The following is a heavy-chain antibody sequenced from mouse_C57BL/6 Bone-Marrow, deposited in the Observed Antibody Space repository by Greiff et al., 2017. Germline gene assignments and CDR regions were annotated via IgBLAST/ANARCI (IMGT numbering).Heavy chain of an antibody. CDR1: GYAFSSYW. CDR2: IYPGDGDP. Sequence: QVQLQQSAAELVKPLASVKISCKASGYAFSSYWMNSVKQRLGMGVARICQIYPGDGDPNYNGKFKGKATLTADKSSSAAYMQLSRLTSGDSAVYFCARGEPFSYWEQGTTLTVSS. V-gene: IGHV1-80*01. J-gene: IGHJ2*01. CDR3: ARGEPFSY.